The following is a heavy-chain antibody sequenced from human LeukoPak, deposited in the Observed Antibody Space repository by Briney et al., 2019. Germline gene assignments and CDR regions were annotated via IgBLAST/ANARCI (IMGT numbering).Heavy chain of an antibody. J-gene: IGHJ4*02. D-gene: IGHD3-10*01. CDR2: IWYDGSNK. CDR1: GFTFSSYG. CDR3: ARGSMVRGTPWYFDY. Sequence: PGGSLRLSCAASGFTFSSYGVHWVRQAPGKGLEWVAVIWYDGSNKYYADSVKGRFTISRDNCKNTLYLQMNSLRAEDTAVYYCARGSMVRGTPWYFDYWGQGTLVTVSS. V-gene: IGHV3-33*01.